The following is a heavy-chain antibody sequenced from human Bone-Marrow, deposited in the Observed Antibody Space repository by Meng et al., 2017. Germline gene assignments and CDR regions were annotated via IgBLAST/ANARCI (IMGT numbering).Heavy chain of an antibody. CDR3: AKETPSNRDYAINWCDP. CDR2: ISSSSRYI. CDR1: GFTFSSYS. V-gene: IGHV3-21*01. J-gene: IGHJ5*02. D-gene: IGHD4-17*01. Sequence: GESLKISCGGSGFTFSSYSMNWVRQGPGKGLEWVSYISSSSRYIYYADSVKGRFTISRDNAKNSLYLQMNSLRAEETAVYYCAKETPSNRDYAINWCDPWCQGTLVTVSS.